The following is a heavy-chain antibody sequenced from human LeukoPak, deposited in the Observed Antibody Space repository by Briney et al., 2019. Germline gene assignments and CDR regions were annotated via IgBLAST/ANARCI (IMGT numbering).Heavy chain of an antibody. V-gene: IGHV3-30*04. J-gene: IGHJ6*03. CDR1: GFTFSSYA. D-gene: IGHD2-15*01. CDR2: ISYDGSNK. Sequence: GGSLRLSCAASGFTFSSYAMHWVRQAPGKGLEWVAVISYDGSNKYYADSVKGRFTISRDNSKNTLYLQMNSLRAEDTAVYYCAKGLGGGGYYYYMDVWGKGTTVTVS. CDR3: AKGLGGGGYYYYMDV.